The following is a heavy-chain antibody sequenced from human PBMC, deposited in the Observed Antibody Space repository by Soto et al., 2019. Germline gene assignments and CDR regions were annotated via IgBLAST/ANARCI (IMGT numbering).Heavy chain of an antibody. CDR1: GDSIRNQY. D-gene: IGHD3-16*01. J-gene: IGHJ6*03. V-gene: IGHV4-4*09. Sequence: SETLSLTCTVSGDSIRNQYWSWIRRPPGRGLEWIGYIYRSGSTKYNPSLKSRLTISVDTSKNQFSLKLSSVTAADTAVYYCARTLDYGHMDVWGKGTTVTVSS. CDR2: IYRSGST. CDR3: ARTLDYGHMDV.